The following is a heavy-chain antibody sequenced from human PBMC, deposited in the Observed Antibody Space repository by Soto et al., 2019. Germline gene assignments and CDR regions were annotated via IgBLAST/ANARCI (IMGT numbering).Heavy chain of an antibody. Sequence: GSLRLSCAASGFTFSSYAMSWVRQAPGKGLEWVSAISGSGGSTYYADSVKGRFTISRDNSKNTLYLQMNSLRAEDTAVYYCAKAYYDSSGRSYYFDYWGQGTLVTVSS. CDR2: ISGSGGST. CDR3: AKAYYDSSGRSYYFDY. D-gene: IGHD3-22*01. CDR1: GFTFSSYA. J-gene: IGHJ4*02. V-gene: IGHV3-23*01.